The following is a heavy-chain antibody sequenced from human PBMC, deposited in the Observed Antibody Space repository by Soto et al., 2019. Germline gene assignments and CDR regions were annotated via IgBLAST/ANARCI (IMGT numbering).Heavy chain of an antibody. Sequence: LSLTCVISGDSVSRNSAGWNWIRQSPSRGLEWLGRTYYRSKWYNDYALSVKGRITINPDTSKNQFSLQLNSVTPEDTAVYYCARDLIDGVFAYWGQGTPVTVSS. J-gene: IGHJ4*02. V-gene: IGHV6-1*01. CDR3: ARDLIDGVFAY. CDR1: GDSVSRNSAG. D-gene: IGHD3-3*01. CDR2: TYYRSKWYN.